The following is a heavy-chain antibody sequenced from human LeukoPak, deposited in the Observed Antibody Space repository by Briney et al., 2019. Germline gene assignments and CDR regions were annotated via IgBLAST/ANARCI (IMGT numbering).Heavy chain of an antibody. CDR1: GYSYTNYW. V-gene: IGHV5-51*01. CDR3: ARGLTGDHFDY. D-gene: IGHD7-27*01. CDR2: IYPADSDT. J-gene: IGHJ4*02. Sequence: GESLKISCKGSGYSYTNYWIGWVRQMPGKGLEWMGIIYPADSDTRYSPSFQGQVTISADKSISTAYLQWSSLKASGTAMYYCARGLTGDHFDYWGQGTLVTVSS.